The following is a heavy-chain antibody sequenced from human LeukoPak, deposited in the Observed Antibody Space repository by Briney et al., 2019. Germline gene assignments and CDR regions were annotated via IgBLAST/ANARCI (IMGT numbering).Heavy chain of an antibody. CDR2: IYSDGST. V-gene: IGHV3-53*01. CDR3: AREANYYGSGSYFEGTFDY. J-gene: IGHJ4*02. D-gene: IGHD3-10*01. CDR1: GFTVSSNY. Sequence: GGSLRLSCAASGFTVSSNYMSWVRQAPGKGLEWVSEIYSDGSTYYAASVKGRFSISRDNSKNTVYLQMNRLRAEDTAVYYCAREANYYGSGSYFEGTFDYWGQGSLVTVSS.